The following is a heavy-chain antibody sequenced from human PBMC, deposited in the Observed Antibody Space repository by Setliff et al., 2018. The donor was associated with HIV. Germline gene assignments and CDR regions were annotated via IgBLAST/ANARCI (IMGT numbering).Heavy chain of an antibody. CDR3: AKTPSSGWYSLYLDY. J-gene: IGHJ4*02. D-gene: IGHD6-19*01. Sequence: GGSLRLSCAVSGFTFSSYTMNWVRQAPGKGLEWISSITRSGDYMYYADSVKGRFTISRDNAKNLLYLQMNTLRADDTAVYYCAKTPSSGWYSLYLDYWGQGTLVTVSS. CDR2: ITRSGDYM. CDR1: GFTFSSYT. V-gene: IGHV3-21*06.